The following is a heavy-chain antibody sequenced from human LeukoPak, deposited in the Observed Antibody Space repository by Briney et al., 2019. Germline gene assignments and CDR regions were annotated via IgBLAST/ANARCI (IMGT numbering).Heavy chain of an antibody. CDR3: TRGHHGLEY. Sequence: GGCLRLSCAVAGFTFSDYDVSWTRQAPWKGPELVSYISPSGSSIFYVDSVKGRFTISRDNAKNSLYLQMNSLRAEDTAVYYCTRGHHGLEYWGQGTLVTVSS. D-gene: IGHD1-14*01. J-gene: IGHJ4*02. V-gene: IGHV3-11*01. CDR1: GFTFSDYD. CDR2: ISPSGSSI.